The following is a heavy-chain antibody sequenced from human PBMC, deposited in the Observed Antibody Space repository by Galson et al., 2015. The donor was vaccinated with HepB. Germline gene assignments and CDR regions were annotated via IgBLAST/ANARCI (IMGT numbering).Heavy chain of an antibody. V-gene: IGHV3-30*18. CDR3: AKDQASGSRLRGAFDI. J-gene: IGHJ3*02. CDR2: ISYDGSNK. Sequence: SLRLSCAASGFTFSSYGMHWVRQAPGKGLEWVAVISYDGSNKYYADSVKGRFTISRDNSKNTLYLQMNSLRAEDTAVYYCAKDQASGSRLRGAFDIWGQGTMVTVSS. CDR1: GFTFSSYG. D-gene: IGHD1-26*01.